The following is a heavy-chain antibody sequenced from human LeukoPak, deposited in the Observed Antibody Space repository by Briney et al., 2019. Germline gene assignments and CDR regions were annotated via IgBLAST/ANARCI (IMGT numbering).Heavy chain of an antibody. V-gene: IGHV3-30*01. Sequence: GGSLRLSCAASGFTFSSYAMHWVRQAPGKGLEWVAVISYDGSNKYYADSVKGRFTISRDNSKNTLYLQMNSLRAEDTAVYYCARDSRPLWRYDGSGYLGFNIWGQGTMVTVSS. D-gene: IGHD3-22*01. CDR1: GFTFSSYA. CDR3: ARDSRPLWRYDGSGYLGFNI. CDR2: ISYDGSNK. J-gene: IGHJ3*02.